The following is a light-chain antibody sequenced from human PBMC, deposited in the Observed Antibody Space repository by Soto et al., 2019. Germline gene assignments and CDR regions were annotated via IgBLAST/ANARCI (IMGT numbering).Light chain of an antibody. J-gene: IGKJ4*01. Sequence: DIQMTQSPSSLSASVGDTVTITCRASQGINDFLAWFQQKPGKAPKPLISAASSVQSGVPSKFSGSGSDRDFTLTISSLQPEDSATYYCQQYHSYPVTFGGGTKVEIK. V-gene: IGKV1-16*02. CDR1: QGINDF. CDR3: QQYHSYPVT. CDR2: AAS.